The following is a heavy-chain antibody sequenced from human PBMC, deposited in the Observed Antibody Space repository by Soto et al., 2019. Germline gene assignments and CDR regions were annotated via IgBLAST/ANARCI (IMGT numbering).Heavy chain of an antibody. D-gene: IGHD3-22*01. CDR3: ARSIGYYDSSGHMDV. CDR1: GGSISSGGYY. V-gene: IGHV4-31*03. J-gene: IGHJ6*02. CDR2: IYYSGST. Sequence: QVQLQESGPGLVKPSQTLSLTCTVSGGSISSGGYYWSWIRQHPGKGLEWIGYIYYSGSTYYTPSLKSRVTKSVDTSKNQFSLKLSSVTAADTAVYYCARSIGYYDSSGHMDVWGQGTTVTVSS.